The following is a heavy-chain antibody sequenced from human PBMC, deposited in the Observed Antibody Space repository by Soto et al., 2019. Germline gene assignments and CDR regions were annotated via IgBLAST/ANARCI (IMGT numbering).Heavy chain of an antibody. CDR3: AGIVVAATRHSDVDR. V-gene: IGHV4-39*01. CDR1: GDPITSNDYF. Sequence: SETLSLTCTVSGDPITSNDYFWAWIRPPPGRGLEFIASMHTSGGTYHASSLKSRATMSLDTSKNQFSLKLQSVTAADTATYFCAGIVVAATRHSDVDRWGQGTLVTVSS. D-gene: IGHD2-15*01. CDR2: MHTSGGT. J-gene: IGHJ5*02.